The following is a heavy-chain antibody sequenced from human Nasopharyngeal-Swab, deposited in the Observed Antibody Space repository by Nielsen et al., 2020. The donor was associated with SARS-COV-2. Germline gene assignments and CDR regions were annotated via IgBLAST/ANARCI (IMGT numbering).Heavy chain of an antibody. CDR2: ISAYNGNT. D-gene: IGHD2-2*01. J-gene: IGHJ5*02. CDR3: ASSLGYCSSTSCPRGWFDP. Sequence: ASVKVSCKASGYTFTSYGISWVRQAPGQGLEWMGWISAYNGNTNYAQKLQGRGTMTTDTSTSTAYMELRSLRSDDTAVYYCASSLGYCSSTSCPRGWFDPWGQGTLVTVSS. V-gene: IGHV1-18*01. CDR1: GYTFTSYG.